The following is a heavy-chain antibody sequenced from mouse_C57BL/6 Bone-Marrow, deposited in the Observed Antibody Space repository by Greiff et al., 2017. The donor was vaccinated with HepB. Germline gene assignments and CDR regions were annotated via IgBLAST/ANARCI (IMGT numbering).Heavy chain of an antibody. CDR3: ARGYYGAMDY. CDR1: GFTFSDYG. CDR2: ISSGSSTI. J-gene: IGHJ4*01. D-gene: IGHD1-1*01. Sequence: EVHLVESGGGLVKPGGSLKLSCAASGFTFSDYGMHWVRQAPEKGLEWVAYISSGSSTIYYADTVKGRFTISRDNAKNTLFLQMTSLRSEDTAMYYCARGYYGAMDYWGQGTSVTVSS. V-gene: IGHV5-17*01.